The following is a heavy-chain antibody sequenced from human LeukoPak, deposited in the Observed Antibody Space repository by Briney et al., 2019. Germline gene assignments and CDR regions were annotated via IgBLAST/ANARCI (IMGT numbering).Heavy chain of an antibody. D-gene: IGHD2-2*01. CDR1: GGTFSSYA. J-gene: IGHJ6*03. Sequence: SVKVSCKASGGTFSSYAVSWVRQAPRQGLEWMGGIIPIFGTANYAQKFQGRVTITTDESTSTAYMELSSLRSEDTAVYYCARGSDCSSTSCYFNYYYMDVWGKGTTVTVSS. V-gene: IGHV1-69*05. CDR2: IIPIFGTA. CDR3: ARGSDCSSTSCYFNYYYMDV.